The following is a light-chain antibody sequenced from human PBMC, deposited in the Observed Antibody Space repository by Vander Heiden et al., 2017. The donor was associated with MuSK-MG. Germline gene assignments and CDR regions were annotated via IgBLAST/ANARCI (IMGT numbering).Light chain of an antibody. Sequence: QSALTHPASVSGSPVQSTTISCPGTCSNAGCYNYVSWYQQHPGKSRKLMIYDVSNRPSGVSNRFSGSKSDDTASLTISGLQAEDEADYYCISYTSRSTMVFGGGTKVTVL. CDR1: CSNAGCYNY. V-gene: IGLV2-14*01. CDR3: ISYTSRSTMV. J-gene: IGLJ2*01. CDR2: DVS.